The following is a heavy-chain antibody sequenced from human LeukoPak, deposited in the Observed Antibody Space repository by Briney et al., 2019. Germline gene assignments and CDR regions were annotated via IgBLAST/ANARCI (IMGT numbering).Heavy chain of an antibody. CDR3: ARDSGIWFGELSYYYYGMGV. D-gene: IGHD3-10*01. Sequence: SGTLSLTCAVSGGSISSSNWWSWVRQPPGKGLEWIGEIYHSGSTNYNPSLKSRVTISVDKSKNQFSLKLSSVTAADTAVYYCARDSGIWFGELSYYYYGMGVWGQGTTVTVSS. CDR2: IYHSGST. V-gene: IGHV4-4*02. J-gene: IGHJ6*02. CDR1: GGSISSSNW.